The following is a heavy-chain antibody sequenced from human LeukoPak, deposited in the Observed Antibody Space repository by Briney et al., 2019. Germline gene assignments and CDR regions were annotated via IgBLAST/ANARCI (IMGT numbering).Heavy chain of an antibody. D-gene: IGHD3-16*01. CDR3: ARLVGDRSPFDY. V-gene: IGHV3-30*04. CDR1: GFTFSSYA. J-gene: IGHJ4*02. CDR2: ISYDGSNK. Sequence: GGSLRLFCAASGFTFSSYAMHWVRQAPGKGREGVAVISYDGSNKYYADSVKGRFTISRDNSKNTLYLQMNSLRAEDTAVYYCARLVGDRSPFDYWGQGTLVTVSS.